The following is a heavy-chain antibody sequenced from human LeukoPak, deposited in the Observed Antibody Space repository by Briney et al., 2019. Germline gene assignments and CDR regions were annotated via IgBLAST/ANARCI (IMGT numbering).Heavy chain of an antibody. J-gene: IGHJ4*02. CDR3: ARGPYDSSGYYPYYFDY. D-gene: IGHD3-22*01. V-gene: IGHV4-34*01. Sequence: SETLSLTCAVYGVSFSGYYWSWIRQPPGKGLEWLGEINHSGSTNYNPSLKSRVTISVDTSKSQFSLKLSSVTAADTAVYYCARGPYDSSGYYPYYFDYWGQGTLVTVSS. CDR1: GVSFSGYY. CDR2: INHSGST.